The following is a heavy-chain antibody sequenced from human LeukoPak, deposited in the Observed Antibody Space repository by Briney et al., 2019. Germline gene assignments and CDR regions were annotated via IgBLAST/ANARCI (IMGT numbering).Heavy chain of an antibody. CDR2: IWYDGSNK. V-gene: IGHV3-33*06. Sequence: GGSLRLSCAASGFTFSSYSMHWVRQAPGKGREWVAVIWYDGSNKYYADSVKGRFTISRDNSKNTLYLQMNSLRAEDTAVYYCAKDGYSSSFRGSFDYWGQGTLVTVSS. CDR3: AKDGYSSSFRGSFDY. J-gene: IGHJ4*02. D-gene: IGHD6-6*01. CDR1: GFTFSSYS.